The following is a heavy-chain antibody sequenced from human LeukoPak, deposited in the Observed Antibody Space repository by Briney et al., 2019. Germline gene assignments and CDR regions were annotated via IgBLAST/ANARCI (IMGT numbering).Heavy chain of an antibody. J-gene: IGHJ4*02. Sequence: SETLSLTCAVYGGSFSGYYWSWIRQPPGKGLEWIGEINHSGSTNYNPSLKSRVTISVDTSKNQFSLKLSSVTAADTAVYYCASALTGHYRSLDYWGQGTLVTVSS. CDR2: INHSGST. CDR1: GGSFSGYY. CDR3: ASALTGHYRSLDY. D-gene: IGHD3-9*01. V-gene: IGHV4-34*01.